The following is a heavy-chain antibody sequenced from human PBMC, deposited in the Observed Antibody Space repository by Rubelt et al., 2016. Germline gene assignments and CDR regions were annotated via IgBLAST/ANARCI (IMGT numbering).Heavy chain of an antibody. V-gene: IGHV3-53*01. D-gene: IGHD2-21*02. J-gene: IGHJ4*02. CDR3: ASRPPDCDCGYLDY. CDR1: GLTVSSNY. Sequence: EVQLVESGGGLVQPGGSLRLSCAASGLTVSSNYMSWVRQAPGKGLECVSVIYSGGATYYADSVKGRFTISRDNSKNTLYLQMNSLRAEDTAGYYCASRPPDCDCGYLDYWGQGTLVTVSS. CDR2: IYSGGAT.